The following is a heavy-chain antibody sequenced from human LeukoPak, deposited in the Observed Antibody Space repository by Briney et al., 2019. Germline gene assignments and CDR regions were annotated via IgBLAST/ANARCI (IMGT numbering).Heavy chain of an antibody. D-gene: IGHD4-17*01. Sequence: GGSLRLSCAASRFTFSSYAMSWVRQAPEKGLEWVSTISGSDGSTYYADSVKGRFTISRDNSKNTLYLQMNSLRTEDTAVYYCAKNGYGDPIDYWGQGTLVTVSS. V-gene: IGHV3-23*01. J-gene: IGHJ4*02. CDR3: AKNGYGDPIDY. CDR2: ISGSDGST. CDR1: RFTFSSYA.